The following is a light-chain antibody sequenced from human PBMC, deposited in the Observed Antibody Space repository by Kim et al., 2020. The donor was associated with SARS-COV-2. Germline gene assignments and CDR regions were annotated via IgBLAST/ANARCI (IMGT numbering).Light chain of an antibody. CDR2: EAS. V-gene: IGKV1-5*01. CDR1: QSISAW. CDR3: QQYTKSPWT. J-gene: IGKJ1*01. Sequence: DIQMTQSPSTLSASVGERVTITCRASQSISAWLVWYQQKPGKAPNPLIYEASRLETGVPSRFSGSGFGTEFTLTISSLQPDDFATYFCQQYTKSPWTFGQGTKVDIK.